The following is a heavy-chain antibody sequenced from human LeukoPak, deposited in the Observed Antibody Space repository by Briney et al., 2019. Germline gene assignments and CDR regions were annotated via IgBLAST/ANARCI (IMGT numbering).Heavy chain of an antibody. J-gene: IGHJ4*02. CDR1: GYSFTSYW. CDR2: IYPGDSDT. V-gene: IGHV5-51*01. CDR3: ARHVEDYGSGSYYSDY. D-gene: IGHD3-10*01. Sequence: GESLKISCKGSGYSFTSYWIGWVRPMPGKGLEWMGIIYPGDSDTRYSPSFQGQVTISADKSISTAYLQWSSLKASDTAMYYCARHVEDYGSGSYYSDYWGQGTLVTVSS.